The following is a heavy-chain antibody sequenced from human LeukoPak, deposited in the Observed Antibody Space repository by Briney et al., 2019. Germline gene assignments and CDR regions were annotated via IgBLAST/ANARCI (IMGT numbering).Heavy chain of an antibody. CDR1: GYTFTNNF. CDR2: ISPTGSFT. D-gene: IGHD3-3*01. CDR3: AAYYDFWSGYGPDYMDV. J-gene: IGHJ6*03. Sequence: ASVKVSCKAFGYTFTNNFMHWVRQAPGQGPEWMALISPTGSFTAYAQKFQGRVTLTRDLSTSTDYLELRSLRSEDTAVYYCAAYYDFWSGYGPDYMDVWGKGTTVTVSS. V-gene: IGHV1-46*01.